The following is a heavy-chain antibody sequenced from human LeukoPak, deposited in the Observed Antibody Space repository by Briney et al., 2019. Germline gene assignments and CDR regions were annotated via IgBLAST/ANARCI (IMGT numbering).Heavy chain of an antibody. J-gene: IGHJ4*02. D-gene: IGHD3-10*01. Sequence: PSETLSLTCTVSGGSISSSSYYWGWIRQPPGKGLEWIGSIYYSGSTYYNPSLKSRVTISVDTSKNQFSLKLSSVTAADTAVYYCARDLVGAPDYWGQGTLVTVSS. V-gene: IGHV4-39*02. CDR2: IYYSGST. CDR1: GGSISSSSYY. CDR3: ARDLVGAPDY.